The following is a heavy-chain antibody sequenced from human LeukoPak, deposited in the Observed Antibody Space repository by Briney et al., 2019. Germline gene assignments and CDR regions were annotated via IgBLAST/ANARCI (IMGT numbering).Heavy chain of an antibody. D-gene: IGHD3-10*01. CDR2: IYYSGST. CDR3: ARDLGGNYYGSGSYYPFDY. V-gene: IGHV4-39*07. Sequence: PSETLSLTCTVSGGSISSSSYYWGWIRQPPGKGLEWIGSIYYSGSTYYNPSLKSRVTISVDTSKNQFSLKLSSVTAADTAVYYCARDLGGNYYGSGSYYPFDYWGQGTLVTVSS. CDR1: GGSISSSSYY. J-gene: IGHJ4*02.